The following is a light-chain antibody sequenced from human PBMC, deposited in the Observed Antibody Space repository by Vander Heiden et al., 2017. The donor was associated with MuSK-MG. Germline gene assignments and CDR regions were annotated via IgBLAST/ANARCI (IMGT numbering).Light chain of an antibody. CDR1: SSDIGGYNF. J-gene: IGLJ2*01. Sequence: QSALTQPASVSGSPGQSITISCTGSSSDIGGYNFVSWFQQHPGKVPKLIIYDVSNRPSGISNRFSGSKSGNTASLTISGLQAEDEADYYCNSFTTSSTHVFGGGTKLPVL. V-gene: IGLV2-14*01. CDR3: NSFTTSSTHV. CDR2: DVS.